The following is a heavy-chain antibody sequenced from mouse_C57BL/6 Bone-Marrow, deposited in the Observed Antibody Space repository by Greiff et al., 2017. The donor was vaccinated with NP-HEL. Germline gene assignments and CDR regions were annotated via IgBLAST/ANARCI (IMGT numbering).Heavy chain of an antibody. CDR1: GYTFTSYW. J-gene: IGHJ3*01. V-gene: IGHV1-59*01. CDR3: ARGDYYGSSLAWFAY. Sequence: QVQLQQPGAELVRPGTSVKLSCKASGYTFTSYWMHWVKQRPGQGLVWIGVIDPSDSYTNYNQKFKGKATLTVDTSSSTAYMQLSSLTTENSAVYYCARGDYYGSSLAWFAYWGQGALVTVTA. D-gene: IGHD1-1*01. CDR2: IDPSDSYT.